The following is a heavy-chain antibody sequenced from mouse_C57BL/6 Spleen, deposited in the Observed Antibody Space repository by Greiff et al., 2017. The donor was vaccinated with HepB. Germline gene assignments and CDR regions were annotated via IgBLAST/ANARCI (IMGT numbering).Heavy chain of an antibody. CDR3: TSDLGPY. J-gene: IGHJ2*01. Sequence: QVHVKQSGAELVRPGASVTLSCKASGYTFTDYEMHWVKQTPVHGLEWIGAIDPETGGTAYNQKFKGKAILTADKSSSTAYMELRSLTSEDSAVYYCTSDLGPYWGQGTTLTVSS. V-gene: IGHV1-15*01. CDR1: GYTFTDYE. D-gene: IGHD4-1*01. CDR2: IDPETGGT.